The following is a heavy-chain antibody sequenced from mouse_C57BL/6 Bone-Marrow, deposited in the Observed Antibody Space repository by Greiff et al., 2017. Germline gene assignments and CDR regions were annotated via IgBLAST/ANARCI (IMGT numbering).Heavy chain of an antibody. D-gene: IGHD1-1*01. CDR2: IWWDDDK. CDR1: GFSLSTFGMG. V-gene: IGHV8-8*01. Sequence: LQQSGPGILQPSQTLSLTCSFSGFSLSTFGMGVGWIRQPSGKGLEWLAHIWWDDDKYYNPALKSRLTISKDTSKNQVFLKIANVDTADTATYYCARIDYYGSSLYYFDYWGQGTTLTVSS. CDR3: ARIDYYGSSLYYFDY. J-gene: IGHJ2*01.